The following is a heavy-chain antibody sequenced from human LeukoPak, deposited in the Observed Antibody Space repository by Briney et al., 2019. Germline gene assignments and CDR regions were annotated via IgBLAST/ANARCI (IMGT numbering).Heavy chain of an antibody. Sequence: GGSLRLSYVASGFNFRAYGMHWVRQAPGQGLEYISALSADGGTTFHAESVKGRFTISRENSKNTIYLQMGSLRIDDSALYYCARGRGGPPFDFWGHGTLITVSS. CDR3: ARGRGGPPFDF. J-gene: IGHJ4*01. D-gene: IGHD3-10*01. CDR1: GFNFRAYG. CDR2: LSADGGTT. V-gene: IGHV3-64*02.